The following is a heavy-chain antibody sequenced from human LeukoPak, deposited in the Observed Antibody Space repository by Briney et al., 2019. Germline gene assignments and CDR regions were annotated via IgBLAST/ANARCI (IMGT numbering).Heavy chain of an antibody. CDR2: ITISGTTI. V-gene: IGHV3-48*02. CDR1: GFTFSTYN. Sequence: PGGSLRLSCAASGFTFSTYNMNWVRQAPGKGLEWVSYITISGTTIYYADSVKGRFTISRDNAKNSLYLQMNSLRDEDTAVYYCARVSYDDMAVWGKGTTVTVSS. J-gene: IGHJ6*03. CDR3: ARVSYDDMAV.